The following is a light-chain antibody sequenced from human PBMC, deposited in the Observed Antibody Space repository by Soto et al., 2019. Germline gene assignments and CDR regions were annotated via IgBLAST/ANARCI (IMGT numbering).Light chain of an antibody. J-gene: IGKJ5*01. V-gene: IGKV1-39*01. Sequence: DIQMTQSPSSLSASVGDRVTITCRASRSINIYLNWYPQKPGKAPKLLIYAASNLQSGVPSRFSGDGVGTHFTLTISSLQPEDFATYHCQQSHSSPYTFGQGTRLEIK. CDR2: AAS. CDR1: RSINIY. CDR3: QQSHSSPYT.